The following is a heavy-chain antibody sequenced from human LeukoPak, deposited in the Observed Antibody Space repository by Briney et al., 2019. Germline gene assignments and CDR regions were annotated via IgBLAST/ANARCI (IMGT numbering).Heavy chain of an antibody. CDR1: GFTFSSYA. V-gene: IGHV3-23*01. Sequence: GGSLRLSCAASGFTFSSYAMSWVRQAPGKGLEWVSAISGSGGSTYYADSVKGRFTISRDNSKNTLYLQMNSLRAEDTAVYYCAANYDYGDAEHYYYGMDVWGQGTTVTVSS. CDR3: AANYDYGDAEHYYYGMDV. J-gene: IGHJ6*02. D-gene: IGHD4-17*01. CDR2: ISGSGGST.